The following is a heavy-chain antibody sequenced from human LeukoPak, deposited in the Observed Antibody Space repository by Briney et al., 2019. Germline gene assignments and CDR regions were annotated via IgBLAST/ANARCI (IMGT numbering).Heavy chain of an antibody. Sequence: ASVKVSCKASGYTFTSYAMHWVRQAPGQRLEWMRWINAGNGNTKYSQKFQGRVTITRDTSASTAYMELSSLRSEDTAVYYCARRSLDTAMVSDAFDIWGQGTMVTVSS. V-gene: IGHV1-3*01. CDR3: ARRSLDTAMVSDAFDI. CDR1: GYTFTSYA. J-gene: IGHJ3*02. D-gene: IGHD5-18*01. CDR2: INAGNGNT.